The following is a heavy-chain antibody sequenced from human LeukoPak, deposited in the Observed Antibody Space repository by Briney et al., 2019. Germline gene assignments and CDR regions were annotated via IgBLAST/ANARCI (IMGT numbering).Heavy chain of an antibody. CDR3: ARDWDSGYDRPYYYYYYYMDV. V-gene: IGHV4-61*02. J-gene: IGHJ6*03. CDR2: IYTSGST. D-gene: IGHD5-12*01. CDR1: GGSISSGSYY. Sequence: PSQTLSLTCTVSGGSISSGSYYWSWIRQPAGKGLEWIVRIYTSGSTNYNPSLKSRVTISVDTSKNQFSLKLSSVTAADTAVYYCARDWDSGYDRPYYYYYYYMDVWGKGTTVTVSS.